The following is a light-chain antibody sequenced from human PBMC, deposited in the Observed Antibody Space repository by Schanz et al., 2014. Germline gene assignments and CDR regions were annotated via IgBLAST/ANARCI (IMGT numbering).Light chain of an antibody. Sequence: QSVLTQPASVSGSPGQSITISCTGTSSDVGGYNYVSWYQQHPGKAPKLMIYDVSSRPSGVSNRFSGSKSGNTASLTISGLQAEDEADYYCCSYAGSSTWVFGGGTKVTVL. CDR1: SSDVGGYNY. J-gene: IGLJ3*02. CDR3: CSYAGSSTWV. V-gene: IGLV2-14*03. CDR2: DVS.